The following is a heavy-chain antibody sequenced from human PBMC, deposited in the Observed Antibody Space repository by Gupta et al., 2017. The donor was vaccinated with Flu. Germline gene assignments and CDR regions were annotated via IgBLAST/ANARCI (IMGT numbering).Heavy chain of an antibody. CDR2: IFYSGST. Sequence: GTGLEWIGSIFYSGSTYYNPSLKSRVTISVDTPKNQFSLRLNSVTAADTAVFYCASTLSAYSSGWSRAYIFRHWGQGTLGTVSS. D-gene: IGHD6-19*01. J-gene: IGHJ4*02. CDR3: ASTLSAYSSGWSRAYIFRH. V-gene: IGHV4-39*01.